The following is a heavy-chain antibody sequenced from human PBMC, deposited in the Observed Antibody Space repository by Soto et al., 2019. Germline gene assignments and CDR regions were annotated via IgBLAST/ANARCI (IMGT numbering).Heavy chain of an antibody. V-gene: IGHV3-7*03. D-gene: IGHD3-10*01. CDR1: GFSFNAYY. CDR2: IKSCGREQ. J-gene: IGHJ4*02. Sequence: EVQLVESGGGLVQPGGSLRLSCEASGFSFNAYYMTWVRQAPGRGLEWVASIKSCGREQYYVDSVKGRFTISSDNAKNSLYLEMNGLCTWDTALYYCSRENWFQDYWGQGTLVIVSS. CDR3: SRENWFQDY.